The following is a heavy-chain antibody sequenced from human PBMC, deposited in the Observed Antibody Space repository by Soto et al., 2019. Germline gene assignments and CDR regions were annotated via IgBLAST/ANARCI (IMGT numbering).Heavy chain of an antibody. J-gene: IGHJ5*02. CDR2: ISSNGGST. CDR1: GFTFSSYA. D-gene: IGHD3-22*01. V-gene: IGHV3-64D*08. CDR3: VKDMDSSGYYVFWFDP. Sequence: GGSLRLSCSASGFTFSSYAMHWVRQAPGKGLEYVSAISSNGGSTYYADSVKGRFTISRDNSKKTLYLQMSSLRAEDTAVYYCVKDMDSSGYYVFWFDPWGQGTLVSVSS.